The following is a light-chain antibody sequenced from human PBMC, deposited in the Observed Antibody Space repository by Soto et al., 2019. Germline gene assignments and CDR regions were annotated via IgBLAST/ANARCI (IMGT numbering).Light chain of an antibody. J-gene: IGKJ2*01. Sequence: EIVMTQSPATLSVSPGERATLSCRASQSVSSNLAWYQQKHGQAARLLIYGASTRATGIQARFSGSGSGTEFTLTISSLQSEDFAVYYCQQYNNWPGTFGQGTKLEIK. CDR3: QQYNNWPGT. CDR2: GAS. CDR1: QSVSSN. V-gene: IGKV3-15*01.